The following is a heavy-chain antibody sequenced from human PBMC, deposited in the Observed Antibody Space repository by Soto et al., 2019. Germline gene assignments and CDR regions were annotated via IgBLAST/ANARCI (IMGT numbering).Heavy chain of an antibody. CDR2: IGRGGDT. CDR1: GFTFSSSD. V-gene: IGHV3-13*01. Sequence: EVQLVESGGGLVQPGGSPRLSCAASGFTFSSSDMHWVRHVTGKGLEWVSAIGRGGDTYYPGSVKDRFTISRDNAKNSLYLQMNSLRAEDTALYYCAKDILVGGITMSDDAFDIWGQGTMVTVSS. D-gene: IGHD3-22*01. CDR3: AKDILVGGITMSDDAFDI. J-gene: IGHJ3*02.